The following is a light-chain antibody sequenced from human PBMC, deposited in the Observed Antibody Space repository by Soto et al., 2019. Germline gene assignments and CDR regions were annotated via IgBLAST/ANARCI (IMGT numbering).Light chain of an antibody. CDR1: QSISTY. J-gene: IGKJ2*01. CDR3: QQSYISPYT. CDR2: GAS. Sequence: IQMTQSPSSLSASVGDRVTITCRASQSISTYLHWYQQKPGKAPKLLIYGASNLQRGVPSRFSGSGSGTDFTLTISSLQPEVFAAFYCQQSYISPYTFGQGTKLEIK. V-gene: IGKV1-39*01.